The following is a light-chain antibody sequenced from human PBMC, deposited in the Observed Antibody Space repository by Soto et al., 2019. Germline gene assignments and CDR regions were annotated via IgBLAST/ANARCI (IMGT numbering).Light chain of an antibody. CDR1: RSNLGAGYD. V-gene: IGLV1-40*01. CDR3: QSYDNTLSARYV. J-gene: IGLJ1*01. CDR2: ANN. Sequence: QPVLTQPPSVSGAPGQGITISCTGTRSNLGAGYDVHWYQQLPGAAPKLLIYANNKRPSGVLDRFSGSKSGTSASLAITGLQAEDEADYYCQSYDNTLSARYVFGTGTKVTVL.